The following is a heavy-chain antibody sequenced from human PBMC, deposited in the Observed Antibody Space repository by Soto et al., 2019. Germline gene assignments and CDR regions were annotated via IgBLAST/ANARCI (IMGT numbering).Heavy chain of an antibody. D-gene: IGHD2-21*01. J-gene: IGHJ6*02. CDR3: AGDSEAYCGGDCGMDV. CDR2: IWYDGSNK. CDR1: GFTFSSYG. V-gene: IGHV3-33*01. Sequence: AGGSLRLSCAASGFTFSSYGMHWVRQAPGKGLEWVAVIWYDGSNKYYADSVKGRFTISRDNSKNTLYLQMNRLRAEDTAVYYCAGDSEAYCGGDCGMDVWGQGTTVTVSS.